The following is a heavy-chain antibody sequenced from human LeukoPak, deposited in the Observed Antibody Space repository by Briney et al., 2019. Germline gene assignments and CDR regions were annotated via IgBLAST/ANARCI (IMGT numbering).Heavy chain of an antibody. J-gene: IGHJ6*02. Sequence: SVKVSCKASGGTFISYAISWVRQAPGQGLEWMGGIIPIFGTANYAQKFRGRVTITADESTSTAYMELSSLRSEDTAVYYCARAQKRYGSGSYYSYYYGMDVWGQGTTVTVSS. CDR1: GGTFISYA. CDR3: ARAQKRYGSGSYYSYYYGMDV. V-gene: IGHV1-69*13. D-gene: IGHD3-10*01. CDR2: IIPIFGTA.